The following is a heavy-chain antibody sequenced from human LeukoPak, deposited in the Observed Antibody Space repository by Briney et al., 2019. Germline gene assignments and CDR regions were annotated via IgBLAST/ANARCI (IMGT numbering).Heavy chain of an antibody. D-gene: IGHD5-18*01. CDR1: GFTFGDYA. CDR2: IRSKVYGGTT. J-gene: IGHJ4*02. V-gene: IGHV3-49*04. Sequence: PGGSLRLSCTVSGFTFGDYAMSWVRQAPGKGLERVGFIRSKVYGGTTEYAASVKGRFTISRDDSKSIAYLQMNSLKTEDTAVYYCSRCGNTYGGSENDYWGQGTLVTVSS. CDR3: SRCGNTYGGSENDY.